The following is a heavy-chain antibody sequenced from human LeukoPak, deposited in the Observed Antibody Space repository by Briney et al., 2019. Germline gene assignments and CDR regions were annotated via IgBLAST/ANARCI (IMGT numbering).Heavy chain of an antibody. D-gene: IGHD3-10*01. CDR3: ASGNYYGSGSYYGVGAYFDY. V-gene: IGHV3-11*01. CDR2: ISSRGSTK. Sequence: PGGSLRLSCAASGFTFSDYYMSWIRQAPGKGLEWVSYISSRGSTKYYADSVKGRFTISRDNAKNSLYLQMNSLRAEDTAVYYCASGNYYGSGSYYGVGAYFDYWGQGTLVTVSS. J-gene: IGHJ4*02. CDR1: GFTFSDYY.